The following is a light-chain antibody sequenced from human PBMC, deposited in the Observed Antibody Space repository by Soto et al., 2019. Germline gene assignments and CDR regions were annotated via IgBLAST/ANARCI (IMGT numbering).Light chain of an antibody. Sequence: VMTQAPATLSVSPGEGATLSCRASQTVNNNVAWYQLKDGQVPRLLIYGASTRATGIPVRFSGSGSGTEFTLTISSLQSGDFAVYYCQQYDKWPPTFGQGTKVDIK. J-gene: IGKJ1*01. V-gene: IGKV3-15*01. CDR3: QQYDKWPPT. CDR2: GAS. CDR1: QTVNNN.